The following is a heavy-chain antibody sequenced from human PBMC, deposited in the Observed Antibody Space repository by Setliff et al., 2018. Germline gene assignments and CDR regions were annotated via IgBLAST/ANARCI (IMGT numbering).Heavy chain of an antibody. J-gene: IGHJ3*02. Sequence: GSLRLSCAASGFTFVNYWMHWVRQAPGKGLVWVSRVNSDGSSTIYADSVKGRFTISRDNAENTLYLQMNSLRPDDTALYYCARLGPSRGAFDIWGQGTMVTVSS. CDR2: VNSDGSST. CDR3: ARLGPSRGAFDI. V-gene: IGHV3-74*01. CDR1: GFTFVNYW. D-gene: IGHD3-10*01.